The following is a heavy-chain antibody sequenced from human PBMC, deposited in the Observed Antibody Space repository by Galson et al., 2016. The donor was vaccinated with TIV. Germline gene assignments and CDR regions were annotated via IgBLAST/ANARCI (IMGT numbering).Heavy chain of an antibody. CDR2: ISDGGKT. Sequence: SLRLSCAASGLSVSINYMTWVRQAPGKGLEWVSLISDGGKTYYPDSVKGRFIISRDNSRNTLYLQMNSLRFEDTAVYYCTRDRMVDATYYYYYFGMDVWGQGTAVTVSS. V-gene: IGHV3-66*02. CDR3: TRDRMVDATYYYYYFGMDV. D-gene: IGHD2-8*01. CDR1: GLSVSINY. J-gene: IGHJ6*02.